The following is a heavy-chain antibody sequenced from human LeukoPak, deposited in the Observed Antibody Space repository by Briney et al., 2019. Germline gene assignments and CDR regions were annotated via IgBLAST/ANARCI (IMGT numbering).Heavy chain of an antibody. Sequence: GGSLRLSCAATGFSFRDRYMSWNRQAPGKGMEWVAYISPNSDNIHYADSVKGRFTISRDNAKNSLFLQVNSLRAEDTAVYYCVRETGWLFDFWGQGTLVIVSS. CDR3: VRETGWLFDF. CDR1: GFSFRDRY. V-gene: IGHV3-11*04. D-gene: IGHD5-12*01. CDR2: ISPNSDNI. J-gene: IGHJ4*02.